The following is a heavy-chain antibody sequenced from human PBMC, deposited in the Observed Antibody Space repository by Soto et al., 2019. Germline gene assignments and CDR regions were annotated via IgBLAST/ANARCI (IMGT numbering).Heavy chain of an antibody. CDR1: GFSLTTTSMG. Sequence: QITLKESGPPLVRPAQTLTLTCAFSGFSLTTTSMGVAWIRQPPGKALEWLALIYWDVDQRYSPSLKDRRTISKDTSRSRVVLTISNMNPEDTGTYFCAHAGDYDLLSFDHWGPGTLVTVSS. V-gene: IGHV2-5*02. CDR3: AHAGDYDLLSFDH. D-gene: IGHD4-17*01. J-gene: IGHJ4*02. CDR2: IYWDVDQ.